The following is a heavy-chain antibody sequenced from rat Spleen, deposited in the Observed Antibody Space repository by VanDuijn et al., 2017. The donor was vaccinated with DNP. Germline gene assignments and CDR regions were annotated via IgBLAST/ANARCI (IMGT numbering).Heavy chain of an antibody. J-gene: IGHJ4*01. CDR3: ARSYYGYNPYAMDA. V-gene: IGHV2-16*01. CDR1: GFSLTSYG. Sequence: QVQLKESGPGLVQPSQTLSLTCTVSGFSLTSYGVNWVRQPPGKGLEWIGTIWSGGGTDYKSALKSRLSISRDTSKSQVFLKMNSVQTEDTAMYFCARSYYGYNPYAMDAWGQGTSVTVSS. D-gene: IGHD1-9*01. CDR2: IWSGGGT.